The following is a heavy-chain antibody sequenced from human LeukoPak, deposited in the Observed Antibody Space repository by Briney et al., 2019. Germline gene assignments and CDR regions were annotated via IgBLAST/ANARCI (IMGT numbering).Heavy chain of an antibody. J-gene: IGHJ4*02. V-gene: IGHV4-31*03. D-gene: IGHD5-24*01. CDR2: IYYTGST. CDR1: GGSISSGGFY. CDR3: ASFRMATITGDY. Sequence: PSETLSLTCTVSGGSISSGGFYWSWIRQHPGKGLEWIGYIYYTGSTYYNPSLKSRVTISVYTSKNQFSLKLSSVTAADTAVYYCASFRMATITGDYWGQGTLVTVSP.